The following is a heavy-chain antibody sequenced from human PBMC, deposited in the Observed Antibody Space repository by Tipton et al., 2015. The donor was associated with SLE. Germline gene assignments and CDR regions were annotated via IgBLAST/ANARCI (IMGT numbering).Heavy chain of an antibody. CDR3: ASGLLECLIPRLSY. Sequence: SLRLSCAGSGFTLSGFYMSWIRQAPGKGLEWVSYISSPGNTIYYADSVRGRFTISRDNAKNSVYLQMNSLRAEDTAVYYCASGLLECLIPRLSYWGQGTLCTVSS. V-gene: IGHV3-11*01. CDR1: GFTLSGFY. D-gene: IGHD3-3*01. J-gene: IGHJ4*02. CDR2: ISSPGNTI.